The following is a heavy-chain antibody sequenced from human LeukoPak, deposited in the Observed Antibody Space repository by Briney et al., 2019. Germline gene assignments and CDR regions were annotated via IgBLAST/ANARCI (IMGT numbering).Heavy chain of an antibody. J-gene: IGHJ4*02. CDR2: IIMDGGRT. D-gene: IGHD3-3*01. CDR1: GFSSDEYS. CDR3: GKDIQHYDFWSGYEY. Sequence: GGSLRLSSAAAGFSSDEYSMQWFRQRPEEGRGWGSVIIMDGGRTYYADSVKGRFTISRDNSKKSLYLQMNSLRTEDTAFYYCGKDIQHYDFWSGYEYRGQGTLVTVSS. V-gene: IGHV3-43*01.